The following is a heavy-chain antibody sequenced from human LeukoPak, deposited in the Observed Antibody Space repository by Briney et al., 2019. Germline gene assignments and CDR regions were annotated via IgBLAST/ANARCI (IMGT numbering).Heavy chain of an antibody. J-gene: IGHJ4*02. CDR1: GFTFSSHA. V-gene: IGHV3-23*01. D-gene: IGHD6-13*01. CDR3: ARHGSWSFDY. CDR2: ITSGSGSNV. Sequence: GGSLRLSCAASGFTFSSHAMSWVRQAPGEGLEGVSAITSGSGSNVYYTDSLKGRFTISRDNSKNTLYLHMNSLRAEDTAVYYCARHGSWSFDYWGQGTLLTVSA.